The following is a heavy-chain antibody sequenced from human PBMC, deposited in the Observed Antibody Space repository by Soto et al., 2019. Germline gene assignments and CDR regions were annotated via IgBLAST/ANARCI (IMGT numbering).Heavy chain of an antibody. Sequence: PGGSLRLSCAASGFTFSSHDMHWVRRATGKRLEWVSAIDAAGDTYYEDSVKGRFTISRENAKNSFYLQMHNLRAGDTAVYYCARFLRDGYNYFIDYWGQGTLVTVSS. CDR1: GFTFSSHD. D-gene: IGHD5-12*01. CDR3: ARFLRDGYNYFIDY. CDR2: IDAAGDT. V-gene: IGHV3-13*01. J-gene: IGHJ4*02.